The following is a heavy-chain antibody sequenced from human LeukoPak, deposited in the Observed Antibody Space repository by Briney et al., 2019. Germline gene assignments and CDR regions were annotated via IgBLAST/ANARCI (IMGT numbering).Heavy chain of an antibody. V-gene: IGHV1-69*04. CDR1: GGTFSSYA. CDR3: AIDCSSTSCYIATYFDY. J-gene: IGHJ4*02. CDR2: IIPIFGIA. Sequence: SVKVSCKASGGTFSSYAISWVRQAPGQGLEWMGRIIPIFGIANYAQKFQGRVTITADKSTSTAYMELCSLRSEDTAVYYCAIDCSSTSCYIATYFDYWGQGTPVTVSS. D-gene: IGHD2-2*02.